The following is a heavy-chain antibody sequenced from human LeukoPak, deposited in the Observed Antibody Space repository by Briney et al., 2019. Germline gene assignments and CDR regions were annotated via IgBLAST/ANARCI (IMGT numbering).Heavy chain of an antibody. D-gene: IGHD3-10*01. CDR1: GGSISSGSYY. J-gene: IGHJ4*02. CDR3: ARAKWFGELLWFDY. Sequence: PSETLSLTCTVSGGSISSGSYYWSWIRQPAGKGLEWIGRIYTSGSTNYNPSLKSRVTISVDTSKNQFSLKLSSVTAADTAVYYCARAKWFGELLWFDYWGQGTLATVSS. V-gene: IGHV4-61*02. CDR2: IYTSGST.